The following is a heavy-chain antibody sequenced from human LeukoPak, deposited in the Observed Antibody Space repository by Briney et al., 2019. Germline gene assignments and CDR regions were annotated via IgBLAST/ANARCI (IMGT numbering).Heavy chain of an antibody. CDR2: ISYDGSNK. J-gene: IGHJ6*02. V-gene: IGHV3-30-3*01. D-gene: IGHD2-15*01. CDR3: AREILVVVEAANHYGMDV. Sequence: GKSLRLSCAASGFTFSSYAMHWVRQAPGKGLEWVAVISYDGSNKYYADSVKGRFTISRDNSKNTLYLQMNSLRAEDTAVYYCAREILVVVEAANHYGMDVWGQGTTVTVSS. CDR1: GFTFSSYA.